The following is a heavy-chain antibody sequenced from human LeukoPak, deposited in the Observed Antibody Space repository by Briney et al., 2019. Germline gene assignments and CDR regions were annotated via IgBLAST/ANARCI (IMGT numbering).Heavy chain of an antibody. V-gene: IGHV3-30*01. CDR1: GFTFSSYA. Sequence: GGSLRLSCAASGFTFSSYAMHWVRQAPGKGLEWGALISYDGSDKYYADSVKGRFTVSRDSSKNTLYLQMNSLRAEDTAVYYCARPGGSYLNWFDPWGQGTLVTVSS. J-gene: IGHJ5*02. CDR3: ARPGGSYLNWFDP. CDR2: ISYDGSDK. D-gene: IGHD3-16*01.